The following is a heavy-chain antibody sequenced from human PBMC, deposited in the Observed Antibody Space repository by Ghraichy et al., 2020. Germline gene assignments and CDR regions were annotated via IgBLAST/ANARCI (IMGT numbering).Heavy chain of an antibody. CDR1: GFTFSDYA. Sequence: LSLTCVASGFTFSDYAMSWVRQAPGKGLEWVSLIDRRGDIPQYADSVKGRFTIPRDNPHNTVFLEVTSLRAEDTAVYYCARDAGPSYYHFDYGMDVWGQGTRVTVSS. J-gene: IGHJ6*02. V-gene: IGHV3-23*03. CDR2: IDRRGDIP. CDR3: ARDAGPSYYHFDYGMDV. D-gene: IGHD3-10*01.